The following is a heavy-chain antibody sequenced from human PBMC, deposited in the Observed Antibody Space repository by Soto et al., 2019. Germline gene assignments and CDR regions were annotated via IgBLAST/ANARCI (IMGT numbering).Heavy chain of an antibody. J-gene: IGHJ4*02. D-gene: IGHD5-18*01. V-gene: IGHV4-34*01. Sequence: LSLTCAVYGGSFSGYYWSWIRQPPGKGLEWIGEINHSGSTNYNPSLKSRVTISVDTSKNQFSLKLSSVTAADTAVYYCARARRGYSYGLPNYWGQGTLVTVSS. CDR1: GGSFSGYY. CDR2: INHSGST. CDR3: ARARRGYSYGLPNY.